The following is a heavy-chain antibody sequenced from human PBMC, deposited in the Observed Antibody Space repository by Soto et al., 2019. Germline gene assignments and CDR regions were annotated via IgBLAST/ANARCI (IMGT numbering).Heavy chain of an antibody. D-gene: IGHD7-27*01. J-gene: IGHJ4*02. CDR2: IGPDGYRT. CDR3: VRDQNWAYDY. V-gene: IGHV3-74*03. CDR1: GFTFSRHW. Sequence: EVQLVESGGALVQSGGSLRLSCAASGFTFSRHWMHWVRQAPGKGLSWVSHIGPDGYRTKDADSVKGRFIISRDNAKNTLYLQMTNLRDDDTSANDCVRDQNWAYDYWGQGILVTVSS.